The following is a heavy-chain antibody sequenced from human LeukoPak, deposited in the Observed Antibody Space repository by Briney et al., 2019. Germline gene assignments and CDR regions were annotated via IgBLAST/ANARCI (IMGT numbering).Heavy chain of an antibody. CDR2: IYPGDSDT. Sequence: GESLQISCQGSGYSFTSYWIGWVRQMPGKGLEWMGIIYPGDSDTRYSPSFQGQVTISADKSISTAYLQWSSLKASDTAMYYCASPQRTGAHGMDVWGQGTTVTVSS. CDR3: ASPQRTGAHGMDV. CDR1: GYSFTSYW. J-gene: IGHJ6*02. V-gene: IGHV5-51*01.